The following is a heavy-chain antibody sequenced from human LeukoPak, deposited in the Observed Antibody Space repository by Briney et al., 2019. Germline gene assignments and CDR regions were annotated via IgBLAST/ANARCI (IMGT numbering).Heavy chain of an antibody. D-gene: IGHD2-2*01. V-gene: IGHV4-39*07. Sequence: SETLSLTCTVSGGSISSSSYYWGWIRQPPGKGLEWIGSIYCSGSTYYNPSLKSRVTISVDTSKNQFSLKLSSVTAADTAVYYCARGSRGSTSERHLRYYYYYYMDVWGKGTTVTASS. J-gene: IGHJ6*03. CDR1: GGSISSSSYY. CDR2: IYCSGST. CDR3: ARGSRGSTSERHLRYYYYYYMDV.